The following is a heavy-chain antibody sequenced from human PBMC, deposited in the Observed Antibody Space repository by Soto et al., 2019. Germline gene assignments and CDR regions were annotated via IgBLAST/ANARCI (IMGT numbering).Heavy chain of an antibody. CDR3: ARLNSGTFSLDY. CDR2: VSSDGSGT. D-gene: IGHD1-26*01. CDR1: VFTFSTYW. V-gene: IGHV3-74*01. Sequence: PGGALRVSCAASVFTFSTYWMHWVRRPPGKGLLWVARVSSDGSGTTYADSVKGRFTISRDNAKNSLYLQMNSLSAEDTAMFYCARLNSGTFSLDYWGQGIPVTVSS. J-gene: IGHJ4*02.